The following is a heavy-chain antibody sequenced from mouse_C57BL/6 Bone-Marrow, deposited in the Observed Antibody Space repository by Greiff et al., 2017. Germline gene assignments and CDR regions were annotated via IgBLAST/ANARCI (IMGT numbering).Heavy chain of an antibody. CDR1: GFTFSDYG. J-gene: IGHJ1*03. CDR3: ARRSSGTHRYFDV. V-gene: IGHV5-17*01. D-gene: IGHD4-1*01. Sequence: DVMLVESGGGLVKPGGSLKLSCAASGFTFSDYGMHWVRQAPEKGLEWVAYISSGSSTIYYADTVKGRFTISRDNAKNTLFLQMTSLRSEDTAMYYCARRSSGTHRYFDVWGTGTTVTVAS. CDR2: ISSGSSTI.